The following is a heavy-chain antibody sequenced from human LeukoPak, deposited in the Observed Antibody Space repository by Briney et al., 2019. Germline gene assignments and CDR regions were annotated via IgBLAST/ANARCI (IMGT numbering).Heavy chain of an antibody. CDR2: IRSSGSTI. CDR3: ARDNRDHRNGSGIGY. V-gene: IGHV3-48*03. Sequence: GRSLRLSCAASGFTLSGYEMNCVRQAPGKGLEGVSYIRSSGSTIYYADAVRERFTISRENAKNSLYLQMNGLRAEDTAVYYGARDNRDHRNGSGIGYWGQGTLVTVSS. CDR1: GFTLSGYE. J-gene: IGHJ4*02. D-gene: IGHD3-10*01.